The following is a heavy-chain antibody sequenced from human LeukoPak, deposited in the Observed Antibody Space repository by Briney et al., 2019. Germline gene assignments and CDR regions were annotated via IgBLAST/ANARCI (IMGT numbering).Heavy chain of an antibody. CDR1: GDSISSSYY. CDR2: IYYSGNT. J-gene: IGHJ4*02. D-gene: IGHD1-26*01. Sequence: SETLSLTCTVSGDSISSSYYWDWIRQPPGKGLEWIGSIYYSGNTYYNPSLKSRVAISVDTSKNQFSLKLSSVTAADTAVYYCGRVRGGGSYAGGDYWGQGTLVTVS. V-gene: IGHV4-38-2*02. CDR3: GRVRGGGSYAGGDY.